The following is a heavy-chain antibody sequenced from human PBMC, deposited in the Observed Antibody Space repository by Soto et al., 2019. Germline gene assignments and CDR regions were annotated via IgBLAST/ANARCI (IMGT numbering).Heavy chain of an antibody. V-gene: IGHV3-30-3*01. J-gene: IGHJ4*02. CDR2: ISYDGSNK. CDR3: ARERDLRFLEWPIVY. CDR1: GLTFSSYA. D-gene: IGHD3-3*01. Sequence: GGSLRLSCAASGLTFSSYAMHWVRQAPGKGLEWVAVISYDGSNKYYADSVKGRFTISRDNSKNTLYLQMNSLRAEDTAVYYCARERDLRFLEWPIVYWGQGTLVTVSS.